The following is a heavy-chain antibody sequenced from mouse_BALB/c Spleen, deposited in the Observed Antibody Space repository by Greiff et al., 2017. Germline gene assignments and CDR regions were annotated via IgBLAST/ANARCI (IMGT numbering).Heavy chain of an antibody. D-gene: IGHD2-13*01. Sequence: QVQLQQPGAELVKPGASVKLSCKASGYTFTSSWMHWVKQRPGQGLEWIGEIDPSDSYTNYNQKFKGKATLTVDKSSSTAYMQLSSLTSEDSAVYECARSGGESAWFADGGEGTLVTVSA. J-gene: IGHJ3*01. V-gene: IGHV1-69*02. CDR3: ARSGGESAWFAD. CDR2: IDPSDSYT. CDR1: GYTFTSSW.